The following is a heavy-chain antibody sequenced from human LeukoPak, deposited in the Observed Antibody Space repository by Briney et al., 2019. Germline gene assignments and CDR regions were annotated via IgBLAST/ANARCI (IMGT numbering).Heavy chain of an antibody. J-gene: IGHJ4*02. CDR1: GESFSGYY. Sequence: SETLSLTCAVYGESFSGYYWSWIRQPPGKGLEWIGEINHSGSTNYNTSLKSRVTISVDTSKNQFSLKMSSVTAADTAVYYCARGRMVRGTIDYWGQGTLVTVSS. CDR3: ARGRMVRGTIDY. V-gene: IGHV4-34*01. D-gene: IGHD3-10*01. CDR2: INHSGST.